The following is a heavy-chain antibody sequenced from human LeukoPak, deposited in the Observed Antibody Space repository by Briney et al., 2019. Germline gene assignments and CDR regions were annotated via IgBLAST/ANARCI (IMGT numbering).Heavy chain of an antibody. V-gene: IGHV4-39*01. CDR3: ARHGNDFWSGYYSGNFDY. CDR1: GGSISSSSYY. D-gene: IGHD3-3*01. Sequence: SETLSLTCTVSGGSISSSSYYWGWIRQPPGKGLEWIGSIYYSGSTYYNPSLKSRVTISVDTPKNQFSLKLSSVTAADTAVYYCARHGNDFWSGYYSGNFDYWGQGTLVTVSS. J-gene: IGHJ4*02. CDR2: IYYSGST.